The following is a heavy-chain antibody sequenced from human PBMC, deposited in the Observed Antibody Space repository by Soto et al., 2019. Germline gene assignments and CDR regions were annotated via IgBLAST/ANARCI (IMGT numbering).Heavy chain of an antibody. CDR2: INTANGNT. V-gene: IGHV1-3*04. J-gene: IGHJ4*02. D-gene: IGHD5-18*01. CDR3: ARVDGRGYSYGYRDY. Sequence: ASVKVSCTASGYTFTSYAIHWVRQAPGQRLEWMGWINTANGNTKYSQNFQGRVTITRDTSASTAYMELSSLRSVDTAVYYCARVDGRGYSYGYRDYWGPGTLVTVSS. CDR1: GYTFTSYA.